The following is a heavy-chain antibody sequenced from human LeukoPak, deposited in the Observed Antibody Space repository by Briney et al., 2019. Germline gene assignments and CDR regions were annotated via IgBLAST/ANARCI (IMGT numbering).Heavy chain of an antibody. Sequence: SETLSLTCTVSGGSIRSSYYYWGWIRQPPGKGLEWIGSIYDSGSTYYNPSLKSRVTISVDTSKNQFSLKLSSVAAADTAVYYCARVRPPGIAVAGTGRWFDPWGQGTLVTVSS. CDR1: GGSIRSSYYY. V-gene: IGHV4-39*07. D-gene: IGHD6-19*01. CDR2: IYDSGST. CDR3: ARVRPPGIAVAGTGRWFDP. J-gene: IGHJ5*02.